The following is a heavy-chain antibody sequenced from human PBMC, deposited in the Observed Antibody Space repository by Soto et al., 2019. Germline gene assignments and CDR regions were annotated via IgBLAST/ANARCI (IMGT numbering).Heavy chain of an antibody. CDR2: ISGSGGST. CDR1: GFTFSSYA. V-gene: IGHV3-23*01. J-gene: IGHJ6*02. CDR3: AKGTEAAGMDYYYGMDV. Sequence: EVQLLESGGGLVQPGGSLRLSCTASGFTFSSYAMSWVRQAPGKGLEWVSAISGSGGSTYYADSVKGRFTISRDNCKNTLYLQMNRLRAEETAVYYCAKGTEAAGMDYYYGMDVWGQGTTVTVSS. D-gene: IGHD6-13*01.